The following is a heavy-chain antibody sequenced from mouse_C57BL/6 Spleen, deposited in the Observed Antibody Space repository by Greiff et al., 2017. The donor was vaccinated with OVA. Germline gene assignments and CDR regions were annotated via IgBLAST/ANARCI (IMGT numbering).Heavy chain of an antibody. V-gene: IGHV5-9-1*02. D-gene: IGHD2-4*01. Sequence: EVKLVESGEGLVKPGGSLKLSCAASGFTFSSYAMSWVRQTPEKRLEWVAYISSGGDYIYYADTVKGRFTISRDNARNTLYLQMSSLKSEDTAMYYGTRGPRYYDYAMDYWGQGTSVTVSS. CDR2: ISSGGDYI. CDR3: TRGPRYYDYAMDY. J-gene: IGHJ4*01. CDR1: GFTFSSYA.